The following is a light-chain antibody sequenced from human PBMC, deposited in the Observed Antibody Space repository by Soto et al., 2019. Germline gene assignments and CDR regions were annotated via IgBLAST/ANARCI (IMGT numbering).Light chain of an antibody. Sequence: QSALTQPASVSGSPGQSITISCTGTSSDIGDYDYVSWYQQHPVKAPKLLIYEVSNRPSGVSNRFFGSKSGNTASLTISGLQAEDEADYYCSSYTSSSTLVFGTGTKITVL. V-gene: IGLV2-14*01. J-gene: IGLJ1*01. CDR2: EVS. CDR1: SSDIGDYDY. CDR3: SSYTSSSTLV.